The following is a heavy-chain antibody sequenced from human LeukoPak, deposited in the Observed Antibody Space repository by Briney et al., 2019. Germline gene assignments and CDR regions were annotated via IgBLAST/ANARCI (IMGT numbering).Heavy chain of an antibody. CDR3: ARDVDSGSYYLDY. V-gene: IGHV1-69*04. CDR1: GGTFSSYA. CDR2: IIPILGIA. D-gene: IGHD1-26*01. J-gene: IGHJ4*02. Sequence: GASVKVSCKASGGTFSSYAISWVRQAPGQGLEWMGRIIPILGIANYAQKFQGRVTITADKSTSTAYMELSSLRSEDTAVYYCARDVDSGSYYLDYWGQGTLVTVSS.